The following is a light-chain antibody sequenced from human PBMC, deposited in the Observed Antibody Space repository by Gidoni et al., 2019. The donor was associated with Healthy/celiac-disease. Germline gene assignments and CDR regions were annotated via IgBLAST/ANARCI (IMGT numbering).Light chain of an antibody. CDR3: SSYTSSSRV. CDR1: SSDVGGYNY. J-gene: IGLJ1*01. Sequence: QSALTQPASVSGSPGQSITISCTGTSSDVGGYNYVSWYQQHPGKAPKLMIYEVSNRPSGVSNRFSGSKSGNTASLTISGHQAEDEADYYCSSYTSSSRVFGTGTKVTVL. V-gene: IGLV2-14*01. CDR2: EVS.